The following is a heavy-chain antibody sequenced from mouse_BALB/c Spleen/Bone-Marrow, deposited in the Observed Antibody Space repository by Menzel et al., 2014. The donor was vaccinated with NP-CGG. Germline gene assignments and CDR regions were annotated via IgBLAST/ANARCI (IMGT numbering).Heavy chain of an antibody. CDR1: GYTFTSYY. Sequence: QVHLQQSGPELVKPGASVRISCKASGYTFTSYYIHWVKQRPGQGLEWIGWIYPGNVNTKYNEKFKGKATLTADKSSSTAYMQLSSLTSEDSAVYFCARWVVGRDYAMDYWGQGTSVTVSS. V-gene: IGHV1S56*01. J-gene: IGHJ4*01. CDR2: IYPGNVNT. CDR3: ARWVVGRDYAMDY. D-gene: IGHD1-1*01.